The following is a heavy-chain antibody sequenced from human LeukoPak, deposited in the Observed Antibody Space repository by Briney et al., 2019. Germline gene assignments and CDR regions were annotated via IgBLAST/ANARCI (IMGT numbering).Heavy chain of an antibody. V-gene: IGHV3-48*01. CDR3: ARDHAYAFDI. CDR2: IGSAI. D-gene: IGHD2-2*01. CDR1: GFTFSDYS. J-gene: IGHJ3*02. Sequence: GGSLRLSCVASGFTFSDYSLNWVRQAPGKGLEWISYIGSAIYYADSVKGRFTISRDNAKKSLFLQMNSLRAEDTAVYYCARDHAYAFDIWGQGTLVTVSS.